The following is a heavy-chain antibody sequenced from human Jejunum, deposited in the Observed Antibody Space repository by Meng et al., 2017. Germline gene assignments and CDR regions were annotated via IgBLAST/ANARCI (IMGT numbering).Heavy chain of an antibody. J-gene: IGHJ4*02. Sequence: GESLKISCVAFGFDFSRNYMHWVRQAPGKGPVWVSRIKSDEGSTTYADSVRGRFTISRDNAKNTLYLQMNNLRAEDTAVYYCLAYTSGWNWGQGTLVTVSS. V-gene: IGHV3-74*01. CDR1: GFDFSRNY. CDR2: IKSDEGST. CDR3: LAYTSGWN. D-gene: IGHD6-19*01.